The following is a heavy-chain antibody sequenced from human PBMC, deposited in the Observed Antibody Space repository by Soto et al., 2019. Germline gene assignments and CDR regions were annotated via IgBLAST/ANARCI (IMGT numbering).Heavy chain of an antibody. V-gene: IGHV1-3*01. CDR1: GYTFTSYA. D-gene: IGHD6-13*01. CDR2: INAGNGNT. Sequence: QVQLVQSGAEVKKPGASVKVSCKASGYTFTSYAMHWVRQAPGQRLEWMGWINAGNGNTKYSQKFQGRVTITRETSASTAYMELSSLRSEDTAVYYCASSIAAAGMGYYYYGMDVWGQGTTVTVSS. J-gene: IGHJ6*02. CDR3: ASSIAAAGMGYYYYGMDV.